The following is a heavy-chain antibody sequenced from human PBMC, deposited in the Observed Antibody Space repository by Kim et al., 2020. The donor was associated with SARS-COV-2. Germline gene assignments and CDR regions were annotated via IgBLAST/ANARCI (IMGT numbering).Heavy chain of an antibody. CDR3: ARAPNDFWSGYPYYFDY. CDR2: IYYSGNT. V-gene: IGHV4-61*01. D-gene: IGHD3-3*01. Sequence: SETLSLTCTVSGGSVSSGSYFWSWIRQPPGKGLEWIGYIYYSGNTNYNPSLKSRIPMSVARSKNQFSLKLRSVTAADTAVYYCARAPNDFWSGYPYYFDYWGQGTLVTVSS. J-gene: IGHJ4*02. CDR1: GGSVSSGSYF.